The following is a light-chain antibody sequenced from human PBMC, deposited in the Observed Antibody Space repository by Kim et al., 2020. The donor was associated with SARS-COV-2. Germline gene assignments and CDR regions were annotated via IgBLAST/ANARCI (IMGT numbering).Light chain of an antibody. CDR2: GAS. CDR1: NSINNY. Sequence: VPPGESATLPCIASNSINNYFAWYQQKPGQSPRLLIYGASTRATGIPARFSGSLSETDFTLTISSLESEDFAVYYCQQYKDWPPYTFGQGTNLEN. V-gene: IGKV3-15*01. J-gene: IGKJ2*01. CDR3: QQYKDWPPYT.